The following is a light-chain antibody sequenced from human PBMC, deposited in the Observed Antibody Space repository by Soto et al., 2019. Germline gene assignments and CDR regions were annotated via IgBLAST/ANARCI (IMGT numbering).Light chain of an antibody. CDR1: QSVSSY. J-gene: IGKJ4*01. CDR2: DAS. Sequence: EIVLTQSPATLSLSPGERATLSCRASQSVSSYLAWYQQKPGQAPRLLIYDASNRATGIPARFSGSGSGTDFTLTISSLEPEDFAGYYCKQRSNWTISLTFGG. V-gene: IGKV3-11*01. CDR3: KQRSNWTISLT.